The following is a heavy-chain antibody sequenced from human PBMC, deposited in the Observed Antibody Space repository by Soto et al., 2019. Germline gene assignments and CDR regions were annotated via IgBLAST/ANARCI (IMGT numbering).Heavy chain of an antibody. CDR1: GRSFSDYY. D-gene: IGHD6-6*01. CDR3: AREKSSSYGGDFDY. CDR2: ISHSGTT. J-gene: IGHJ4*02. V-gene: IGHV4-34*01. Sequence: QVQLQQWGAGLLKPSETLSLTCAVYGRSFSDYYWSWIRQPPGKGLEWIGEISHSGTTNYNPSLKSRVTISVDTSKNQLSLKLSSVTAADTAVYYCAREKSSSYGGDFDYWGQGTLVTVSS.